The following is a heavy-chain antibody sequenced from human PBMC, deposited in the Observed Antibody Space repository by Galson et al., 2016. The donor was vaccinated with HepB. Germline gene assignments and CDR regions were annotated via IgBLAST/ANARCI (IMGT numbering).Heavy chain of an antibody. V-gene: IGHV4-59*01. CDR3: SSVLRGFHGSGTFYNHGMDV. J-gene: IGHJ6*02. CDR2: IHYSGNT. D-gene: IGHD3-10*01. CDR1: GDSMTRNW. Sequence: SETLSLTCAVSGDSMTRNWWSWVRQPPGMGPEWIGYIHYSGNTNYNPSLKSRVTISVDTSKNQFSLNLSSVTAADTAVYYCSSVLRGFHGSGTFYNHGMDVWGQGITVTVSS.